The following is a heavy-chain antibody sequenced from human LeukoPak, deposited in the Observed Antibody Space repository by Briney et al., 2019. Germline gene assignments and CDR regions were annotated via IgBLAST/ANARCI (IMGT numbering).Heavy chain of an antibody. V-gene: IGHV3-74*01. Sequence: GGSLRLSCAASGFTISSYWMHWLRQAPGKGLVWVSRINSDGSSTSYADSVKGRFTISRDNAKNTLYLQMNSLRAEDTAVYDCARAPYYDFCSGYYTDAFDIWGQGTMVTVSS. D-gene: IGHD3-3*01. CDR1: GFTISSYW. J-gene: IGHJ3*02. CDR2: INSDGSST. CDR3: ARAPYYDFCSGYYTDAFDI.